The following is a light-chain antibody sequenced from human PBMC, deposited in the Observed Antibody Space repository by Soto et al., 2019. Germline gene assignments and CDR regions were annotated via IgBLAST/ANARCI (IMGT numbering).Light chain of an antibody. CDR3: RPRSSWPLT. V-gene: IGKV3-11*01. CDR1: QSIRYS. CDR2: DAT. J-gene: IGKJ4*01. Sequence: EIVLTQSPATLSLSPGERATLSCKASQSIRYSLGWFQQKPGQAPRLLIDDATDRATGIPARFTGSGSGSDFTLTISSLEPEAFGIYYCRPRSSWPLTFGGGTKVEI.